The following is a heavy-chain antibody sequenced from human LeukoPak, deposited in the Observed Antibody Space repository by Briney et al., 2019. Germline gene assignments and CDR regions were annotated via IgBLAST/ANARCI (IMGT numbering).Heavy chain of an antibody. V-gene: IGHV3-7*01. CDR1: GFTFNTYW. Sequence: GGSLRLSCAVSGFTFNTYWMSWVRQAPGKGLEWVANIKQDGSETHYGDSVRGRFTISRDNANNSLYLRMNSLRAEDTALCFCARDTYDSSDYHFYYMDVWGKGTTVTVSS. J-gene: IGHJ6*03. CDR2: IKQDGSET. D-gene: IGHD3-22*01. CDR3: ARDTYDSSDYHFYYMDV.